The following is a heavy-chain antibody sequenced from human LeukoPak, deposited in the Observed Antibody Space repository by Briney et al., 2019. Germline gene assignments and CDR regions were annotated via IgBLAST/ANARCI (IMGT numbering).Heavy chain of an antibody. V-gene: IGHV1-69*13. CDR2: IIPIFGTA. J-gene: IGHJ3*02. D-gene: IGHD2-2*01. CDR1: GGTFSSYA. Sequence: SVKVSCKASGGTFSSYAISWVRQAPGQGLEWMGRIIPIFGTANYAQKFQGRVTITADESTSTAYMELSSLRSEDTAVYYCARDGSGVPNPYCSSTSCHDAFDIWGQGTMVTVSS. CDR3: ARDGSGVPNPYCSSTSCHDAFDI.